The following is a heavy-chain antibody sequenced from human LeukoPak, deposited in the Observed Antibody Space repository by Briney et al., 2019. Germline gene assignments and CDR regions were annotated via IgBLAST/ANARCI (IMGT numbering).Heavy chain of an antibody. CDR1: GFTVSSNY. J-gene: IGHJ4*02. D-gene: IGHD3-22*01. CDR2: IYSGGST. Sequence: GGSLRLSCAASGFTVSSNYMSWVRQAPGKGLEWVSLIYSGGSTYYADSVKGRFTISRDISKNTLYLQMSSLRAEDTAVYYCASGYYDSSGYSVIDYWGQGTLVTVSS. CDR3: ASGYYDSSGYSVIDY. V-gene: IGHV3-53*01.